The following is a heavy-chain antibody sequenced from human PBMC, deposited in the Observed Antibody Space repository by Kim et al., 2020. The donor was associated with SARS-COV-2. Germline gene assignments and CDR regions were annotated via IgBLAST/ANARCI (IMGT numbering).Heavy chain of an antibody. CDR2: ISYDGSNK. CDR1: GFTFSSYG. Sequence: GGSLRLSCAASGFTFSSYGMHWVRQAPGKGLEWVAVISYDGSNKYYADSVKGRFTISRDNSKNTLYLQMNSLRAEDTAVYYCAKDIEAVVPAAMASLLFDYWGQGTLVTVSS. J-gene: IGHJ4*02. D-gene: IGHD2-2*01. CDR3: AKDIEAVVPAAMASLLFDY. V-gene: IGHV3-30*18.